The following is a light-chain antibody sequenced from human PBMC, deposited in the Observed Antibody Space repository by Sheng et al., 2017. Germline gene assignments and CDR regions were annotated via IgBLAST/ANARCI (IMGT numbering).Light chain of an antibody. CDR3: QAWDSSTHVV. V-gene: IGLV3-1*01. Sequence: SYELTQPPSVSLSPGQTASITCSGDKLSDKYVCWYQQKPGQSPVLVIYQDKKRPSGIPERFSGSNSGNTATLTISGTQTMDEADYFCQAWDSSTHVVFGRRDQADRP. CDR2: QDK. CDR1: KLSDKY. J-gene: IGLJ2*01.